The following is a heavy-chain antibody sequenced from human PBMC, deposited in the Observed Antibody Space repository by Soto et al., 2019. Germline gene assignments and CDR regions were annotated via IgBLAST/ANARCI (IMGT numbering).Heavy chain of an antibody. CDR1: GGSISSYY. V-gene: IGHV4-59*01. CDR2: IYYSGST. CDR3: ARGGSDSSPAFDI. Sequence: QVQLQESGPGPVKPSETLSLTCTVSGGSISSYYWSWIRQPPGKGLEWIGYIYYSGSTNYNPSLKSRVTISVDTSKNQFSLKLSSVTAADTAVYYCARGGSDSSPAFDIWGQGTMVTVSS. D-gene: IGHD6-6*01. J-gene: IGHJ3*02.